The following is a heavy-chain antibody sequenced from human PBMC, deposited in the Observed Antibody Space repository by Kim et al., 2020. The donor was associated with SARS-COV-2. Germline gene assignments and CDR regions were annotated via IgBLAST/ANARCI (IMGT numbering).Heavy chain of an antibody. CDR3: ARGGLWFGEFPDDY. D-gene: IGHD3-10*01. CDR2: INAGNGNT. CDR1: GYTFTSYA. Sequence: ASVKVSCKASGYTFTSYAMHWVRQAPGQRLEWMGWINAGNGNTKYSQKFQGRVTITRDTSASTAYMELSSLRSEDTAVYYCARGGLWFGEFPDDYWGQGTLVTVSS. V-gene: IGHV1-3*01. J-gene: IGHJ4*02.